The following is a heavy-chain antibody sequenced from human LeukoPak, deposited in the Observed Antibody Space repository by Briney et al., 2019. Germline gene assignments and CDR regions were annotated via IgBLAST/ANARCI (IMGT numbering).Heavy chain of an antibody. D-gene: IGHD3-22*01. CDR1: GGSMRTFY. CDR3: ARLGDSSDYLTDYYGLDV. Sequence: PSETLSLTCIVSGGSMRTFYWSWIRQPPGKGLKWIGNIYYSGRTNYNPSLMNRVTISMDKSKNQFSLKMSSLTAADTAVYFCARLGDSSDYLTDYYGLDVWGQGTTVTVSS. CDR2: IYYSGRT. V-gene: IGHV4-59*01. J-gene: IGHJ6*02.